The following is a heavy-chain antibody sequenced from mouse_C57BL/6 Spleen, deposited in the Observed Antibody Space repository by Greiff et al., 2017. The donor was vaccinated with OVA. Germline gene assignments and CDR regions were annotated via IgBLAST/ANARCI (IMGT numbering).Heavy chain of an antibody. CDR3: ASHYYGSVKAMDY. Sequence: VQLQQSVAELVRPGASVKLSCTASGFNIKNTYMHWVKQRPEQGLEWIGRIAPANGNTTYAPKFQGKATITADTSSNTAYLQLSSRTSEDTAIYYCASHYYGSVKAMDYWGQGTSVTVSS. V-gene: IGHV14-3*01. J-gene: IGHJ4*01. CDR1: GFNIKNTY. D-gene: IGHD1-1*01. CDR2: IAPANGNT.